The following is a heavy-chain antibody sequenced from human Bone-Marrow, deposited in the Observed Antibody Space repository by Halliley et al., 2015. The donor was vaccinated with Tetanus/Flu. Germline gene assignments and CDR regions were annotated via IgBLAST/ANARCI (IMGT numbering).Heavy chain of an antibody. D-gene: IGHD1-20*01. CDR2: INHSRTT. CDR3: ARGKPITSSGAVYETFDV. Sequence: EINHSRTTNYNPSLKSRVTISGNTSKNHFPLRLNSGTAADTAVYYCARGKPITSSGAVYETFDVWGQGTMVTVPS. V-gene: IGHV4-34*01. J-gene: IGHJ3*01.